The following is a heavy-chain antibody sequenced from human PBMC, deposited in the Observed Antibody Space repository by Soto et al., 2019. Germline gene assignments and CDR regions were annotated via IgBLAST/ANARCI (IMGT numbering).Heavy chain of an antibody. CDR3: ARGPLYYDILTGYVGLNYFDY. V-gene: IGHV1-3*01. Sequence: GASVKVSCKASGYTFTSYAMHWVRQAPGQRLEWMGWINAGNGNTKYSQKFQGRVTITRDTSASTAYMELSSLRSEDTAVYYCARGPLYYDILTGYVGLNYFDYWGQGSLVTVSS. J-gene: IGHJ4*02. D-gene: IGHD3-9*01. CDR1: GYTFTSYA. CDR2: INAGNGNT.